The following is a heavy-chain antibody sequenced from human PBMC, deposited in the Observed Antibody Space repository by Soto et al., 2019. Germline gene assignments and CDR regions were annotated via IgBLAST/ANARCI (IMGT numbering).Heavy chain of an antibody. J-gene: IGHJ4*02. CDR3: ARTQGSGVSDY. CDR2: ISHSARI. V-gene: IGHV4-59*01. Sequence: QVQLQESGPGLVRPSETLSLACSVSGDSIRNNYWSWFRQPPGKGLEWIAYISHSARINYNPSLKSRVTISLDTSKSQFSLTVNSLTPADTAIYYCARTQGSGVSDYWGQGTLVTVSS. CDR1: GDSIRNNY. D-gene: IGHD1-26*01.